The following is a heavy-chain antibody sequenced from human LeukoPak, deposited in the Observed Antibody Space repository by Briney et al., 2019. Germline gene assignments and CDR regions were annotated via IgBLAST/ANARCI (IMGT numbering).Heavy chain of an antibody. V-gene: IGHV1-3*03. Sequence: GASVKVSCTASGYTFTSYAMHWVRQAPGQRLEWMGWINAGNGNTKYSQEFQGRVTITRDTSASTAYMELSSLRSEDMAVYYCARAHPHRRLMDTTMEQHWFDPWGQGTLVTVSS. J-gene: IGHJ5*02. CDR3: ARAHPHRRLMDTTMEQHWFDP. CDR1: GYTFTSYA. CDR2: INAGNGNT. D-gene: IGHD5-18*01.